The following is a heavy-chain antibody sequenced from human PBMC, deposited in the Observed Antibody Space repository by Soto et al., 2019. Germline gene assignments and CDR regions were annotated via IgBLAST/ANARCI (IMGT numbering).Heavy chain of an antibody. Sequence: PGGSLRLSCAASGFTFSSYGMHWVRQAPGKGLEWVAVIWYDGSNKYYADSVKGRFTISRDNSENTLYLQMNSLRAEDTARYYCAKDSTPYSSWYDFDYWGRGALVTVSS. J-gene: IGHJ4*02. D-gene: IGHD6-13*01. CDR2: IWYDGSNK. CDR3: AKDSTPYSSWYDFDY. CDR1: GFTFSSYG. V-gene: IGHV3-33*06.